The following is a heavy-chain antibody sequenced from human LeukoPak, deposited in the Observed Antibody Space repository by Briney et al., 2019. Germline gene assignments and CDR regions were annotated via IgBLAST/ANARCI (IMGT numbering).Heavy chain of an antibody. Sequence: GGSLRLSCAASGFTFSSYSMNWVRQAPGKGLEWVSSISSSSSYIYYADSVKGRFTISRDNSKNTLYLQMNSLRAEDTAVYYCARGLGIAAAGPFDYWGQGTLVTVSS. V-gene: IGHV3-21*01. D-gene: IGHD6-13*01. CDR2: ISSSSSYI. J-gene: IGHJ4*02. CDR3: ARGLGIAAAGPFDY. CDR1: GFTFSSYS.